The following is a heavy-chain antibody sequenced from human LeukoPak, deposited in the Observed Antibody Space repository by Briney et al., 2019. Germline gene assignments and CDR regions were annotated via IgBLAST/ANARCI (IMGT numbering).Heavy chain of an antibody. Sequence: PGGSLSLSCAASGFTFSSYAMSWVRQAPGKGLEWVSAISGSGGSTYYADSVKGRFTISRDNSKNTLYLQMNSLRAEDTAVYYCARGYCGGDCFIDYYYYGMDVWGQGTTVTVSS. J-gene: IGHJ6*02. CDR2: ISGSGGST. D-gene: IGHD2-21*02. CDR3: ARGYCGGDCFIDYYYYGMDV. CDR1: GFTFSSYA. V-gene: IGHV3-23*01.